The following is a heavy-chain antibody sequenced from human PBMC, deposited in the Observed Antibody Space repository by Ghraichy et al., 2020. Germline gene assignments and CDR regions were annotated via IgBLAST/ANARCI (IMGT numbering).Heavy chain of an antibody. V-gene: IGHV3-53*01. CDR1: GFTVSSNY. CDR2: IYSDGKT. Sequence: SCAVSGFTVSSNYMTWVRQAPGKGLEWVSIIYSDGKTYYADPVKGRFTISRDNSQHTPYLHMNRLSAEDTAVYYCAGDRGDSNSWGYWGQGTLVTVPS. J-gene: IGHJ4*02. D-gene: IGHD5-18*01. CDR3: AGDRGDSNSWGY.